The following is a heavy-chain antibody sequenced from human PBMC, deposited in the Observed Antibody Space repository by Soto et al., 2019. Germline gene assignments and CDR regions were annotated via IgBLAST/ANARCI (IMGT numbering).Heavy chain of an antibody. CDR1: GGTFSSYT. Sequence: SVKVSCKASGGTFSSYTSSWVRQAPGQGLEWMGRIIPILGIANYAQKFQGRVTITADKSTSTAYMELSSLRSEDTAVYYCARGERAGSSRRDDYWGQGTLVTVSS. V-gene: IGHV1-69*02. CDR2: IIPILGIA. J-gene: IGHJ4*02. D-gene: IGHD6-6*01. CDR3: ARGERAGSSRRDDY.